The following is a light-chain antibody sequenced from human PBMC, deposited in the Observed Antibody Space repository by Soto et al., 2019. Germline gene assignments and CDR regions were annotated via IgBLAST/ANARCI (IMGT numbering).Light chain of an antibody. CDR3: QQYNSFPCT. Sequence: DIQMTQSPSTLSASVGDRVTITCRASQTISSWLAWYQQRPGKAPKVLIYKASNLGSGVPSRFSGSGSGTEFSLTISRLQPDDFATYYCQQYNSFPCTFGQGTKLEI. CDR2: KAS. J-gene: IGKJ2*02. CDR1: QTISSW. V-gene: IGKV1-5*03.